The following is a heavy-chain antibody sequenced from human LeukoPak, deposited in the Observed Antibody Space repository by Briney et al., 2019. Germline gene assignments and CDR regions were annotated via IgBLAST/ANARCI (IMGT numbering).Heavy chain of an antibody. J-gene: IGHJ4*02. CDR1: GFTFSSYT. CDR2: ISSSSRYI. D-gene: IGHD5-12*01. Sequence: GGSLRLSCAASGFTFSSYTMNWVRQAPGRGLEWVSSISSSSRYIYYANSVKGRFTISRDNAKSSLYLQMNSLRAEDTAVYSCARGSGYSGSESFDYWGQGTLVAVSS. V-gene: IGHV3-21*01. CDR3: ARGSGYSGSESFDY.